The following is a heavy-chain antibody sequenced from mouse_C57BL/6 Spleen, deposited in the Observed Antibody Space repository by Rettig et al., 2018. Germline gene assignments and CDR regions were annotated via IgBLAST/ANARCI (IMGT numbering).Heavy chain of an antibody. D-gene: IGHD2-5*01. J-gene: IGHJ4*01. CDR2: IWSDGST. CDR1: GFSLTSYG. V-gene: IGHV2-6*03. Sequence: LVAPSQSLSITCTVSGFSLTSYGVHWVRQPPGKGLEWLVVIWSDGSTTYNSALKSRLSISKDNSKSQVFLKMNSLQTDDTAMYYCARESNWNYAMDYWGQGTSVTVSS. CDR3: ARESNWNYAMDY.